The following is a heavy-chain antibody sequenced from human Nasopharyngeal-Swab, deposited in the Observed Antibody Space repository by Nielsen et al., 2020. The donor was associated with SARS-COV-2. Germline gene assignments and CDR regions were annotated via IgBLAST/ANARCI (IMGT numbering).Heavy chain of an antibody. J-gene: IGHJ4*02. CDR3: ARRRPSWYCSSTSCSPEDY. D-gene: IGHD2-2*01. V-gene: IGHV1-8*01. Sequence: GRQAPGQGLEWMGWMNPNSGNTGYAQKFQGRVTMTRNTSISTAYMELSSLRSEDTAVYYCARRRPSWYCSSTSCSPEDYWGQGTLVTVSS. CDR2: MNPNSGNT.